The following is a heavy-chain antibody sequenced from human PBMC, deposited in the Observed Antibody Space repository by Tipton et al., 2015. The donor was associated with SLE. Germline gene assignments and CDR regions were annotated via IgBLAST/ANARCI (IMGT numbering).Heavy chain of an antibody. CDR3: ARDSFTVFAGPGYIDV. CDR2: ISSRGTI. Sequence: SLRLSCAASGFGVSGFAMNWVRQAPGKGLEWISHISSRGTIHYADFVEGRFSISRDNAGNSLYLQMESLRVEDTAVYFCARDSFTVFAGPGYIDVWGKGTTVTVSS. CDR1: GFGVSGFA. D-gene: IGHD3-3*01. V-gene: IGHV3-48*03. J-gene: IGHJ6*03.